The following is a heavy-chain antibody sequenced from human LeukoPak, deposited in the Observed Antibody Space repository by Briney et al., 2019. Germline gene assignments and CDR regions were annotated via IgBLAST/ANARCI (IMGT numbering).Heavy chain of an antibody. Sequence: SETLSLTCAVYGGSFSGNHWSWIRQPPGKGLEWIGEINHSGSANYNPSLKSRVTISVDTSKNQFSLKLSSVTAADTAVYYCARVGALGDFWSGYYSVYFFDYWGQGTLVTASS. CDR3: ARVGALGDFWSGYYSVYFFDY. CDR2: INHSGSA. CDR1: GGSFSGNH. J-gene: IGHJ4*02. V-gene: IGHV4-34*01. D-gene: IGHD3-3*01.